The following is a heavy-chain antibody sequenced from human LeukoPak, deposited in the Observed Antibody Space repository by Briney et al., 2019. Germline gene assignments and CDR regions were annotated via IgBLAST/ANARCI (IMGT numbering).Heavy chain of an antibody. Sequence: GGSLRLSCAASGFTFSSYDMHWVRQATGKGLEWVSAIGSAGDTYYPGSVKGRFTISRENAKNSLYLQMNSLRAGDTAVYYCARVEASGYDYGAFDHWGQGTLVTVSS. CDR2: IGSAGDT. CDR1: GFTFSSYD. J-gene: IGHJ4*02. CDR3: ARVEASGYDYGAFDH. D-gene: IGHD5-12*01. V-gene: IGHV3-13*01.